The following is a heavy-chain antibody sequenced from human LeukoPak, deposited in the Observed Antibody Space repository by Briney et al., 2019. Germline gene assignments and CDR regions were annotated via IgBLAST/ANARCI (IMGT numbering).Heavy chain of an antibody. CDR2: IFYSGST. J-gene: IGHJ3*02. CDR1: GGSISTSNYY. D-gene: IGHD3-10*01. CDR3: ARSDGYGLVGI. V-gene: IGHV4-39*07. Sequence: SETLSLTCTVSGGSISTSNYYWGWIRQPPGKGLEWIGNIFYSGSTYYSPSLRNRVTISLDTSRNQFSLKLNSVTAADTAVYYCARSDGYGLVGIWGQGTMVTVSS.